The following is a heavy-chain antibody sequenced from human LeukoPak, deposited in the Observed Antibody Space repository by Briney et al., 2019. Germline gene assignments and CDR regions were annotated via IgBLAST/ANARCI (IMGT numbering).Heavy chain of an antibody. CDR2: IIPIFGTA. D-gene: IGHD5-18*01. CDR1: GGTFSSYA. V-gene: IGHV1-69*01. J-gene: IGHJ4*02. CDR3: AREGDSYGRSYYFDY. Sequence: SVKVSCKASGGTFSSYAISWVRQAPGQGLEWMGGIIPIFGTANYAQKFQGRVTITADESTSTAYMELSSLRSEDTAVYYCAREGDSYGRSYYFDYWGQGTLVTVSS.